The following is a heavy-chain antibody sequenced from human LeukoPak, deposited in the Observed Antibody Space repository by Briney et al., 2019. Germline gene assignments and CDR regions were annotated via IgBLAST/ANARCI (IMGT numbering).Heavy chain of an antibody. CDR2: IYTSGST. CDR1: GDSISSYY. V-gene: IGHV4-4*07. J-gene: IGHJ6*03. D-gene: IGHD3-10*01. Sequence: SETLSLTCTVSGDSISSYYWSWIRQPAGKGLEWIGRIYTSGSTNYNPSLKSRVTTSVDTSKNQFSLKLSSVTAADTAVYYCARLPDYYGSGSYIGRPYYYYMDVWGKGTTVTVSS. CDR3: ARLPDYYGSGSYIGRPYYYYMDV.